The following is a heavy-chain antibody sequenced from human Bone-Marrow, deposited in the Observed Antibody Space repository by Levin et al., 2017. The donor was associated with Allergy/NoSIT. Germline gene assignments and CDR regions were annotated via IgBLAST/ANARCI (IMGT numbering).Heavy chain of an antibody. CDR1: GYTFTNFD. CDR2: ISTDNGNT. CDR3: VREGCSRSSCFDSVYYFDL. J-gene: IGHJ2*01. V-gene: IGHV1-18*01. Sequence: VSCKASGYTFTNFDISWVRQAPGQGLEWMGWISTDNGNTNYPQNLQGRVTMTTDTSTTTAYMELRNLRSDDTAVYYCVREGCSRSSCFDSVYYFDLWGRGTLVTVSS. D-gene: IGHD2-2*01.